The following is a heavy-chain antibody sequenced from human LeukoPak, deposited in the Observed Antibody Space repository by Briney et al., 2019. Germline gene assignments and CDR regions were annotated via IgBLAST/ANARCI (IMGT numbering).Heavy chain of an antibody. V-gene: IGHV3-33*01. CDR1: GFTFSSYC. CDR2: IWYDGSNK. D-gene: IGHD3-22*01. Sequence: PGRSLRLSCAASGFTFSSYCMHWVRQAPGKGLEWVAVIWYDGSNKYYADSVKGRFTISRDNSKNTLYLQMNSLRAEDTAVYYCAREVGDSSGYYLGIHYYYYYGMDVWGQGTTVTVSS. CDR3: AREVGDSSGYYLGIHYYYYYGMDV. J-gene: IGHJ6*02.